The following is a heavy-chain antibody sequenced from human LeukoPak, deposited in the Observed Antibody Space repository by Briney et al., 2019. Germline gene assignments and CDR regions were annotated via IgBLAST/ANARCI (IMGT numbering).Heavy chain of an antibody. J-gene: IGHJ4*02. CDR1: GGSITSYY. Sequence: SETLSLTCTVSGGSITSYYWSWIRQPPGKGLEWIGYIYYSGSTNYNPSLKSRVTISVDTSKSQFSLKLSSVTAADTAVYYCASLGAYFDYWGQGTLVTVSS. CDR3: ASLGAYFDY. D-gene: IGHD1-26*01. CDR2: IYYSGST. V-gene: IGHV4-59*01.